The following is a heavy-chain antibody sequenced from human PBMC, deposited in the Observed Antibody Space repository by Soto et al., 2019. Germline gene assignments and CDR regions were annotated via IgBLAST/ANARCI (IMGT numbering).Heavy chain of an antibody. CDR1: GYSISSGCF. J-gene: IGHJ4*02. CDR2: MYHDGNT. CDR3: ARESYSGYHSYDY. D-gene: IGHD5-12*01. Sequence: SETLSLTCAVSGYSISSGCFWGCIRQPPGKGLEWIANMYHDGNTHYNPSLKSRVTMSVDTSKNQFSLKLNSVTAADTAVYYCARESYSGYHSYDYWGQGILVTVYS. V-gene: IGHV4-38-2*02.